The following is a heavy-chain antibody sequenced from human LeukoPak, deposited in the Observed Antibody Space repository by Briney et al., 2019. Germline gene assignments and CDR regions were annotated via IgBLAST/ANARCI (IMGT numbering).Heavy chain of an antibody. CDR1: ALTVSTNS. CDR3: AREPTYSSCWHTTCDS. J-gene: IGHJ5*01. D-gene: IGHD6-13*01. Sequence: PGRCLRLACTLAALTVSTNSISWVRQAPGKGRECVSFIYSDNTHYSDSVKGRFTISRDNSKNTLYLQMNSLRAEDTAVYYCAREPTYSSCWHTTCDSWGQGTLVIVSS. CDR2: IYSDNT. V-gene: IGHV3-66*01.